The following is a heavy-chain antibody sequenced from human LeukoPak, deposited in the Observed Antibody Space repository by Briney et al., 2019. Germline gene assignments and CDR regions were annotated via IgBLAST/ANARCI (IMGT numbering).Heavy chain of an antibody. CDR1: GGTFSSYT. Sequence: SVKVSCEASGGTFSSYTISWVRQAPGQGLEWMGRIIPILGIANYAQKFQGRVTITADKSTSTAYMELSSLRSEDTAVYYCARGGVVVPAAISQGWFDPWGQGTLVTVSS. J-gene: IGHJ5*02. CDR2: IIPILGIA. V-gene: IGHV1-69*02. D-gene: IGHD2-2*02. CDR3: ARGGVVVPAAISQGWFDP.